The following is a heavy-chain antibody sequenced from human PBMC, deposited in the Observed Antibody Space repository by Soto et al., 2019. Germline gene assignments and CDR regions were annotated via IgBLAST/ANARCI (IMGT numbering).Heavy chain of an antibody. CDR2: IYYSGST. CDR1: GGSISSSSYY. Sequence: QLQLQESGPGLVKPSETLSLTCTVSGGSISSSSYYWGWIRQPPGKRLEWIGSIYYSGSTYYNPSLKSRVTISVDTTKIQFSVTLSSVTAADTAVYYCAGSHYYYYYYLDVWGKGTTVTVSS. V-gene: IGHV4-39*01. CDR3: AGSHYYYYYYLDV. J-gene: IGHJ6*03.